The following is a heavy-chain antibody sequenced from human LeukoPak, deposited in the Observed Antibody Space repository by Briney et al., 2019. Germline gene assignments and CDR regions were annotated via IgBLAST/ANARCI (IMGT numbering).Heavy chain of an antibody. CDR2: ISWNSGSI. CDR1: GFTFDDYA. CDR3: AKDLVLRRVVAAIDFDY. D-gene: IGHD2-15*01. V-gene: IGHV3-9*01. J-gene: IGHJ4*02. Sequence: PGGSLRLSCAASGFTFDDYAMHWVRQAPGKGLEWVSGISWNSGSIGYADPVKGRFTISRDNAKNSLYLQMNSLRAEDTALYYCAKDLVLRRVVAAIDFDYWGQGTLVTVSS.